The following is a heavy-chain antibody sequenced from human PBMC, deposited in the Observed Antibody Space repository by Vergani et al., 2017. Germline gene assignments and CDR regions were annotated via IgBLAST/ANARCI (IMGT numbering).Heavy chain of an antibody. CDR2: ISYDGRNK. J-gene: IGHJ3*02. Sequence: QVQLVESGGGVVQPGRSLRLSCAASGFTFSSYAMHWVRQAPGKGLEWVAVISYDGRNKYYADSVKGRFTISRDNSKNTLYLQMNSLRAEDTAVYYCAAGTGVLWFHRDALDIWGQGTMVTVSS. V-gene: IGHV3-30*04. CDR3: AAGTGVLWFHRDALDI. CDR1: GFTFSSYA. D-gene: IGHD3-10*01.